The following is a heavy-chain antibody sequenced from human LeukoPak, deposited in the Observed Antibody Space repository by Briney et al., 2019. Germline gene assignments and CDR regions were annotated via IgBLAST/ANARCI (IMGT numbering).Heavy chain of an antibody. CDR3: ARGYYDFGSGYLGY. CDR2: ISYDGSNK. J-gene: IGHJ4*02. Sequence: GGSLRLSCAASGFTFSSYGMHWVRQAPGKGLEWVAVISYDGSNKYYADSVKGRFTISRDNSKNTLYLQMNSLRAEDTAVYYCARGYYDFGSGYLGYWGQGTLVTVSS. CDR1: GFTFSSYG. D-gene: IGHD3-3*01. V-gene: IGHV3-30*03.